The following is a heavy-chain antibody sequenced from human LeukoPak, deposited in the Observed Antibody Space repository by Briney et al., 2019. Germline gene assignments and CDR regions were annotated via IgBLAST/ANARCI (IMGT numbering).Heavy chain of an antibody. J-gene: IGHJ4*02. V-gene: IGHV4-34*01. Sequence: SETLSLTCAVYGGSFSGYYWSWIRQPPGKGLEWIGEINHSGSTNYNPSLKSRVTISVDTSKNQFSLKLSSVTAADTAVYYCARLRLQGGYDWRRSRGNYFDYWGQGTLVTVSS. CDR3: ARLRLQGGYDWRRSRGNYFDY. CDR1: GGSFSGYY. D-gene: IGHD5-12*01. CDR2: INHSGST.